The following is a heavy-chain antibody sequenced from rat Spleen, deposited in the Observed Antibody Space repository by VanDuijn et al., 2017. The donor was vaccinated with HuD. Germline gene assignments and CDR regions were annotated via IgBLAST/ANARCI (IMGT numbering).Heavy chain of an antibody. V-gene: IGHV5-20*01. CDR2: ITNTGGST. J-gene: IGHJ2*01. CDR3: TRDDYYSAVFDY. Sequence: EVQLVESGGGLVQSGRSMKLSCAASGFTFSDYYMAWVRQAPKKGLEWVASITNTGGSTYYPDSVKGRFTISRDDAKSTLYLQMNSLRSEDTATYYCTRDDYYSAVFDYWGQGVMVTVSS. CDR1: GFTFSDYY. D-gene: IGHD1-1*01.